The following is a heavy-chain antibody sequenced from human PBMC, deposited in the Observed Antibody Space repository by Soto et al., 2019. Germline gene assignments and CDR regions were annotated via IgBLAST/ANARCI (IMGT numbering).Heavy chain of an antibody. Sequence: QVQLVESGGGVVQPGRSLRLSCAASGFTFRNHAMHWVRQAPGKGLEWGGLIWYDGTSKYYADSVKGRFTISRENSKNTLYLEMNSLRVADTAIYYCARDQGVVIIKDPWAQGTLVTVSS. D-gene: IGHD6-6*01. V-gene: IGHV3-33*08. CDR2: IWYDGTSK. CDR1: GFTFRNHA. J-gene: IGHJ5*02. CDR3: ARDQGVVIIKDP.